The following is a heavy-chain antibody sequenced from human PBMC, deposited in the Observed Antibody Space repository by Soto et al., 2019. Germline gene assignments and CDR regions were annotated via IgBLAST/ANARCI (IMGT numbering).Heavy chain of an antibody. J-gene: IGHJ4*02. CDR1: GGSITTGGSY. D-gene: IGHD5-12*01. CDR3: ARAPHRDGYNLYYFDY. Sequence: SETLSLTCTVSGGSITTGGSYWSWIRQHPGKGLEWIGNIYHSGNTYYNPSLKSRLTISVDTSKNQFSLKLSSVTAADTAVYYCARAPHRDGYNLYYFDYWGQGTLVTVSS. V-gene: IGHV4-31*03. CDR2: IYHSGNT.